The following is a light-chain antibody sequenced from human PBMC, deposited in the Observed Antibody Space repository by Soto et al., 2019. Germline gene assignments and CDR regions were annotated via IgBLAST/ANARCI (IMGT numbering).Light chain of an antibody. V-gene: IGLV2-14*01. CDR1: RSDVGGYNF. CDR3: ISYTSRSTAV. J-gene: IGLJ1*01. Sequence: QSALAQPASVSGSPGQSITISCTGTRSDVGGYNFVSWRQQHPGKAPKLMIYEVSNRPSGVSHRFSGSKSGNTASLTISGLQAEDEADYYCISYTSRSTAVFGTGTKVTVL. CDR2: EVS.